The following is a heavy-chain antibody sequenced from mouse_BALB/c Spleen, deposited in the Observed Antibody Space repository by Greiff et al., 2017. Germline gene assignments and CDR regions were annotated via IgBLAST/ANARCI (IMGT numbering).Heavy chain of an antibody. CDR3: ARYYGSSYWYFDV. J-gene: IGHJ1*01. Sequence: EVKVVESGPSLVKPSQTLSLTCSVTGDSITSGYWNWIRKFPGNKLEYMGYISYSGSTYYNPSLKSRISITRDTSKNQYYLQLNSVTTEDTATYYCARYYGSSYWYFDVWGAGTTVTVSS. D-gene: IGHD1-1*01. CDR1: GDSITSGY. CDR2: ISYSGST. V-gene: IGHV3-8*02.